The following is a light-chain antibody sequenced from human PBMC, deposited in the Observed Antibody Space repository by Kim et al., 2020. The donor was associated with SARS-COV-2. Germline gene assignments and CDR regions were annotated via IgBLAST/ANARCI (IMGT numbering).Light chain of an antibody. Sequence: SASGGDRGTLTWRASQGISHSLAWYRQKPGKVPMLLIYGASTLQSGVPSRFSGSGSGTDFTLTISSLQPEDAATYYCQKYDSAPWTFGKGTKLEI. V-gene: IGKV1-27*01. CDR3: QKYDSAPWT. CDR2: GAS. J-gene: IGKJ1*01. CDR1: QGISHS.